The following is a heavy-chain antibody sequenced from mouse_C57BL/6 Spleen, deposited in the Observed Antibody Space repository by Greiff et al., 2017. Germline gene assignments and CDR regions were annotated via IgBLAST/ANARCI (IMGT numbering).Heavy chain of an antibody. CDR2: IYPGSGRT. CDR1: GYTFTSYW. CDR3: ARWRGYSYAMDY. V-gene: IGHV1-55*01. D-gene: IGHD2-14*01. Sequence: QVQLQQPGAELVKPGASVKMSCKASGYTFTSYWINWVKQRPGQGLEWIGDIYPGSGRTNYNEKFKGKATLTVDTSSSTAYMQLSSLASEDSAVYYCARWRGYSYAMDYWGQGTSVTVAS. J-gene: IGHJ4*01.